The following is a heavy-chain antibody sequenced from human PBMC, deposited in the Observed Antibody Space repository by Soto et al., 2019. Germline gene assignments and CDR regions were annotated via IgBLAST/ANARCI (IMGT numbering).Heavy chain of an antibody. CDR3: ARDRGCSCGSCFDY. CDR1: GFNVSANY. CDR2: IFHGGDT. J-gene: IGHJ4*02. V-gene: IGHV3-66*01. Sequence: ELQLVESGGGLVQPGGSLRLSCAASGFNVSANYMTWVRQAPGTGLEWVSFIFHGGDTFYAASVKDRFIIARDNSKNTLYLQMNSLRAEDTGVYYLARDRGCSCGSCFDYWGQGTLVTVSS. D-gene: IGHD2-15*01.